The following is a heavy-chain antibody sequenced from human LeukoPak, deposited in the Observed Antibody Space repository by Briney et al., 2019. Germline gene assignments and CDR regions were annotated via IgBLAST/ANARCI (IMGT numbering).Heavy chain of an antibody. V-gene: IGHV3-21*01. Sequence: GGPLRLSCAASGFTFSSSKIHWVRQAPGKGLDWVSSISSISRYIYYADTVKGRFTISRDNAKNSLYLQMNSLRAEDTAVYYCARDSKLRADSGYDLVDYWGQGTLVTVSS. J-gene: IGHJ4*02. CDR1: GFTFSSSK. CDR2: ISSISRYI. CDR3: ARDSKLRADSGYDLVDY. D-gene: IGHD5-12*01.